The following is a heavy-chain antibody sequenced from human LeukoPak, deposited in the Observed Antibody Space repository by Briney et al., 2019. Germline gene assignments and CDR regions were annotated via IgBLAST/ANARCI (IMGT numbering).Heavy chain of an antibody. CDR1: GFTFSSYA. Sequence: GGSLRLSCAASGFTFSSYAMSWVRQAPGKGLEWVSGISGSGDATYYADSVKGRFTISRDNSKNTLYLQMNILRAEDTAVYYCAKDRHGFSGYDLDYRGQGTLVTVSS. V-gene: IGHV3-23*01. CDR2: ISGSGDAT. CDR3: AKDRHGFSGYDLDY. J-gene: IGHJ4*02. D-gene: IGHD5-12*01.